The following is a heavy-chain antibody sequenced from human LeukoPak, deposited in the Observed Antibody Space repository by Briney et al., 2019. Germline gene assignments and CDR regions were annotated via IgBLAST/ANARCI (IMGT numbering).Heavy chain of an antibody. J-gene: IGHJ4*02. Sequence: GGSLRLSCAASGFTFSSYAMSWVRQAPGKGLEWVSAISGSGGGTYYADSVKGRFTISRDNSKNTLYLQMNSLRAEDTAVYYCAKDLGYSYGFYFDYWGQGTLVTVSS. CDR2: ISGSGGGT. D-gene: IGHD5-18*01. CDR1: GFTFSSYA. V-gene: IGHV3-23*01. CDR3: AKDLGYSYGFYFDY.